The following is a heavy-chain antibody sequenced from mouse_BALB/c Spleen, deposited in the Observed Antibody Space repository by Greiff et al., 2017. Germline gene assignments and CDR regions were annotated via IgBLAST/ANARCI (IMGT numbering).Heavy chain of an antibody. CDR1: GFNIKDYY. CDR2: IDPENGNT. CDR3: ARQLGRYFDV. V-gene: IGHV14-1*02. D-gene: IGHD4-1*02. Sequence: VQLQQSGAELVRPGALVKLSCKASGFNIKDYYMHWVKQRPEQGLEWIGWIDPENGNTIYDPKFQGKASITADTSSNTAYLQLSSLTSEDTAVYYCARQLGRYFDVWGAGTTVTVSS. J-gene: IGHJ1*01.